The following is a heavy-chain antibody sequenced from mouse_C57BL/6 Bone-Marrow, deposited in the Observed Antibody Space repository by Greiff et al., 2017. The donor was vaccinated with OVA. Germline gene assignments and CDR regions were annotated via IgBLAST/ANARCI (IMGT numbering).Heavy chain of an antibody. J-gene: IGHJ3*01. CDR1: GYAFTNYL. CDR3: ASRYYDYDGFAY. CDR2: LNPGSGGT. Sequence: QVQLQQSGAELVRPGTSVKVSCKASGYAFTNYLIEWVKQRPGQGLEWIGVLNPGSGGTNYNEKFKGKATLTAYKSSSTAYMQLSSLTSEDSAVFFCASRYYDYDGFAYWGQGTLVTVSA. V-gene: IGHV1-54*01. D-gene: IGHD2-4*01.